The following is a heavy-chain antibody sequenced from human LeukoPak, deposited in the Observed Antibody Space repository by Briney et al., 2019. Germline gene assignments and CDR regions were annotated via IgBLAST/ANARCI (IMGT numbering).Heavy chain of an antibody. CDR3: ARAGFTIFGVVFDY. V-gene: IGHV4-39*01. CDR1: GGSISSSKYY. D-gene: IGHD3-3*01. CDR2: IHYSGNT. Sequence: SETLSLTCTVSGGSISSSKYYWSWIRQPPGKGLEWIGSIHYSGNTYYNPSLKSRVTISVDTSKNQFSLTLSSVTAADTSVYYCARAGFTIFGVVFDYWGQGTLVTVSS. J-gene: IGHJ4*02.